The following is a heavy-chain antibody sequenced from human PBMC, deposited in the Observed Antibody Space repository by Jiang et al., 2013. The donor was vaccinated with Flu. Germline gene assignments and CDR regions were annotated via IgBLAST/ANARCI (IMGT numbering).Heavy chain of an antibody. CDR3: ARQKRGRFLEWTNGYYGMDV. V-gene: IGHV1-2*04. J-gene: IGHJ6*02. CDR2: INPNSGGT. CDR1: GYTFTDYY. D-gene: IGHD3-3*01. Sequence: SGAEVKKPGASVKVSCKASGYTFTDYYMHWVRQAPGQGLEWMGWINPNSGGTNYAQKFQGWVTMTRDTSISTAYMELSRLRSDDTAVYYCARQKRGRFLEWTNGYYGMDVWGQGTTVTVSS.